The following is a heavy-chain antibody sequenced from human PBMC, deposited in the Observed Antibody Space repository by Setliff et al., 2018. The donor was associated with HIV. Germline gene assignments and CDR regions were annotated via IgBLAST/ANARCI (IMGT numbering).Heavy chain of an antibody. D-gene: IGHD3-16*01. Sequence: GGSLRLSCAASGFTSRLYGMHWVRRAPGKGLEWVASIEFDGKNEYYAESVKGRFTISRDNSKSTVYLQMNSVTPEDSAMYYCAKDMNYNNDYPGVLGSWGRGTLVTVSS. CDR1: GFTSRLYG. V-gene: IGHV3-30*02. J-gene: IGHJ4*02. CDR2: IEFDGKNE. CDR3: AKDMNYNNDYPGVLGS.